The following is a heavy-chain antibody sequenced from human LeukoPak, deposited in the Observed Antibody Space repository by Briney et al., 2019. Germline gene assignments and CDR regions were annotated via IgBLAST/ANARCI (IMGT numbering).Heavy chain of an antibody. CDR2: IYPDDSDT. V-gene: IGHV5-51*01. J-gene: IGHJ4*02. CDR3: ARQRDRGIQPVKWTYDY. CDR1: GYNFSNYW. Sequence: GESLKISCQGSGYNFSNYWIGWARQMLGKGLEWMGIIYPDDSDTRYSPSFQGQVSISADKSISTAYVQWSNLKSSDTAMYYCARQRDRGIQPVKWTYDYWGQGTLVTVSS. D-gene: IGHD5-18*01.